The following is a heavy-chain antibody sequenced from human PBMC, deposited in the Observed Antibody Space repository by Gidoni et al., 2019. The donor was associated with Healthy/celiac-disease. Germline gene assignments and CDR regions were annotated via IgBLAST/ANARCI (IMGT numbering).Heavy chain of an antibody. Sequence: EVQLVDSGGGLVQPGGSLRLSRAAAGFILSSYWMSWVRQAPGKGLEWVANIRQDGSEKYYVDSVKDRFTISRDNAKNSLYLQMNSLRAEDTAVYYCARDNGSSFPHYYFDYWGQGTLVTVSS. V-gene: IGHV3-7*01. CDR1: GFILSSYW. J-gene: IGHJ4*02. CDR3: ARDNGSSFPHYYFDY. D-gene: IGHD6-6*01. CDR2: IRQDGSEK.